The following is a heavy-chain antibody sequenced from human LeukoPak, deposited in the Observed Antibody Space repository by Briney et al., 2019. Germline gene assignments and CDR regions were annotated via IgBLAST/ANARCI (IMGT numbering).Heavy chain of an antibody. D-gene: IGHD3-22*01. CDR1: GGSISSGSYY. V-gene: IGHV4-61*02. CDR2: IYTSGST. J-gene: IGHJ4*02. Sequence: SETLSLTCTVSGGSISSGSYYWSWIRQPAGKGLEWIGRIYTSGSTNYNPSLKSRVTISVDTSKNQFSLKLSSVTAADTAVYCCARDRYYDSSGPPDWGQGTLVTVSS. CDR3: ARDRYYDSSGPPD.